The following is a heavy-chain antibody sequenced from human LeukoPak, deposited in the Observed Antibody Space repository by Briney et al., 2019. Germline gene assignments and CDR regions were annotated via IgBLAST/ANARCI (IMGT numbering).Heavy chain of an antibody. D-gene: IGHD6-19*01. CDR3: AKLDSSGVTWY. Sequence: PGGSLRLSCAATGFTFSSYAMSWVRQAPGKGLEWVSAISGSGGSTYYADSVKGRFTISRDNSKNTLFLQMNSLRAEDTAVYYCAKLDSSGVTWYWGQGTLVTVSS. CDR1: GFTFSSYA. V-gene: IGHV3-23*01. J-gene: IGHJ4*02. CDR2: ISGSGGST.